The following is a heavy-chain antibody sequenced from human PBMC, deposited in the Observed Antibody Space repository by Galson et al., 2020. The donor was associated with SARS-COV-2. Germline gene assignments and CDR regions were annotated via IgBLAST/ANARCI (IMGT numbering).Heavy chain of an antibody. D-gene: IGHD2-2*01. CDR2: ISYDGSNK. Sequence: GGSLRLSCAASGFTFSSYGMHWVRQAPGKGLEWVAVISYDGSNKYYADSVKGRFTISRDNSKNTLYLQMNSLRAEDTAVYYCAKDGYCSSTSCYHRGAFDIWGQGTMVTVSS. CDR3: AKDGYCSSTSCYHRGAFDI. J-gene: IGHJ3*02. CDR1: GFTFSSYG. V-gene: IGHV3-30*18.